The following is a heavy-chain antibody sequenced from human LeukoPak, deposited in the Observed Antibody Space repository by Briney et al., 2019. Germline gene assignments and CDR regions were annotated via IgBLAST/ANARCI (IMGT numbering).Heavy chain of an antibody. V-gene: IGHV3-21*04. CDR3: ARDLAWGAFDY. Sequence: GGSLRLSCAASGFTFSSYSMNWVRQAPGKGLEWVSSISSSGSYIYYADSVKGRFTISRDDSKSTLSLQMSSLRVEDTAVYYCARDLAWGAFDYWGQGTLVSVSS. J-gene: IGHJ4*02. D-gene: IGHD7-27*01. CDR1: GFTFSSYS. CDR2: ISSSGSYI.